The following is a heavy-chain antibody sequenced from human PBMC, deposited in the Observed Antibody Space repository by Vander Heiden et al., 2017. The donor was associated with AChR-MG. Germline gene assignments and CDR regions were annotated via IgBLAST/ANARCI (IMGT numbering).Heavy chain of an antibody. V-gene: IGHV1-2*02. CDR1: GYTFTGHY. D-gene: IGHD4-17*01. CDR2: INPNSGGT. CDR3: ARIMPRTGTTWDNWFDP. Sequence: QVQLVQSGAEVKKPGASVKVSCKASGYTFTGHYMHWVRQAPGQGLEWMGWINPNSGGTNYAQKLQGRVTMTRDTSISTAYMELSRLRSDDTAVYYCARIMPRTGTTWDNWFDPWGQGPLVTVSS. J-gene: IGHJ5*02.